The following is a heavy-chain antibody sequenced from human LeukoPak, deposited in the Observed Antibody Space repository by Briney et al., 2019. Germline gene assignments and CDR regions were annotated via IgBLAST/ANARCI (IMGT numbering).Heavy chain of an antibody. CDR3: ARRRTGYYMDV. J-gene: IGHJ6*03. V-gene: IGHV4-59*01. Sequence: SETLSLTCTVSGGSISSYYWSWIRQPPGKGLEWIGYIYYSGSTNYNPSLESRVTISVDTSKNQFSLKLSSVTAADTAVYYCARRRTGYYMDVWGKGTTVTVSS. CDR2: IYYSGST. CDR1: GGSISSYY. D-gene: IGHD1-1*01.